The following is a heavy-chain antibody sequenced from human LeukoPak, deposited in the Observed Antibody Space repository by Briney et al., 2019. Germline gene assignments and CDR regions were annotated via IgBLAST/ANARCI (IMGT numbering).Heavy chain of an antibody. CDR3: ARAASIVHDAFDI. J-gene: IGHJ3*02. CDR1: GGSISSYY. CDR2: IYDSGST. V-gene: IGHV4-59*01. D-gene: IGHD1-1*01. Sequence: SETLSLTCTVSGGSISSYYWSWIRQPLGKGLEWIGYIYDSGSTNYNPSLKSRVTISVDTSKNQFSLKLSSVTAADTAVYYCARAASIVHDAFDIWGQGTMVTVSS.